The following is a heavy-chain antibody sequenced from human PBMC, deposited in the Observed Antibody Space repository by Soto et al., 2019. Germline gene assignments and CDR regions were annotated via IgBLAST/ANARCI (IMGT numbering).Heavy chain of an antibody. J-gene: IGHJ5*02. D-gene: IGHD2-2*01. CDR2: INPGSGAT. CDR3: ARLSKGYCSDTSCSSWLDP. CDR1: GYKFTAYY. V-gene: IGHV1-2*02. Sequence: ASVKVSCRASGYKFTAYYMHGVRQAPGQGLEWMGWINPGSGATSYAQTFQGRVTMTRDTSLNTVYMEVTSLRPDDTAVYYCARLSKGYCSDTSCSSWLDPWGQGTLVTFSS.